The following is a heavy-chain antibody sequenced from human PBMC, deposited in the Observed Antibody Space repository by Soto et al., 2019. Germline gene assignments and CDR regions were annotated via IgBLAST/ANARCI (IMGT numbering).Heavy chain of an antibody. CDR3: ASGTNYDFVSAYYYGMDV. Sequence: SVKVSCKASGGSLRSYLITWVRQAPGQGLEWMGGIISLFGTTNYAQKFQGTVTITADASTSTSYMDISNLTSGDTAIYYCASGTNYDFVSAYYYGMDVWG. J-gene: IGHJ6*02. CDR2: IISLFGTT. D-gene: IGHD3-3*01. CDR1: GGSLRSYL. V-gene: IGHV1-69*13.